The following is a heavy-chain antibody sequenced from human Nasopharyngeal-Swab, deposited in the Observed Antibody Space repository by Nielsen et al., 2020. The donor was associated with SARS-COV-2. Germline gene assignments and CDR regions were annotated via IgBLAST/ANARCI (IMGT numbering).Heavy chain of an antibody. D-gene: IGHD3-10*01. Sequence: ASVKVSCKASGYTFTSYAMNWVRQAPGQGLEWMGWINTNTGNPTYAQGFTGRLVFSLDTSVSTAYLQISSLKAEDTAVYYCAREGGNYYGSGSYLAYYGMDVWGQGTTVTVSS. J-gene: IGHJ6*02. CDR3: AREGGNYYGSGSYLAYYGMDV. V-gene: IGHV7-4-1*02. CDR2: INTNTGNP. CDR1: GYTFTSYA.